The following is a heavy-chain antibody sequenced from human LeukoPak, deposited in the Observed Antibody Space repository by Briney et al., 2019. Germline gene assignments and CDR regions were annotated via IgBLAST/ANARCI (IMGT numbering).Heavy chain of an antibody. CDR1: GFTFSNAW. V-gene: IGHV3-15*01. CDR2: IKSKTDGGTT. J-gene: IGHJ4*02. CDR3: TTDLGGYDSSGYYLELLWYYFDY. D-gene: IGHD3-22*01. Sequence: PGGSLRLSCAASGFTFSNAWMSWVRQAPGKGLEWVGRIKSKTDGGTTDYAAPVKGRFTISRDDSKNTLYLQMNSLKTEDTAVYYCTTDLGGYDSSGYYLELLWYYFDYWGQGTLVTVSS.